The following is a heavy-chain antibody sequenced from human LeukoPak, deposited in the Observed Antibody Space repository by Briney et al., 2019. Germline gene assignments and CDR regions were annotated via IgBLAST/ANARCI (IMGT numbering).Heavy chain of an antibody. J-gene: IGHJ4*02. CDR1: GFTFSSYA. CDR3: AKEGQYQLLYFDY. D-gene: IGHD2-2*01. CDR2: ISGSGGST. Sequence: AGGSLRLSCAASGFTFSSYAMSWVRQAPGKGLEWVSAISGSGGSTYYAGSVKGRFTISRDNSKNTLYLQMNSLRAEDTAVYYCAKEGQYQLLYFDYWGQGTLVTVSS. V-gene: IGHV3-23*01.